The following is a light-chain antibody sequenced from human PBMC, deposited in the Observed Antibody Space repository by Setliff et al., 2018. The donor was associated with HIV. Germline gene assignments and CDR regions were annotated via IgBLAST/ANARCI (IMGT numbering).Light chain of an antibody. CDR2: GDS. CDR1: SSNIGTGYH. J-gene: IGLJ1*01. Sequence: QSVLTQPPSVSGAPGQRVTISCTGSSSNIGTGYHVHWYQLLPGTAPKLLIFGDSNRPSGVPDRFSGSKSGTSASLAITGLQAEDEADYYCCSNTGSNTYVFGTGTKVTVL. CDR3: CSNTGSNTYV. V-gene: IGLV1-40*01.